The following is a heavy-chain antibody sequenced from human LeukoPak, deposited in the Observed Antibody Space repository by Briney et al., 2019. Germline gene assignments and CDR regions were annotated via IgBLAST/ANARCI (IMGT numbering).Heavy chain of an antibody. Sequence: GRSLRLSCAASGFTFDYYAMLWVRQATGKGLEWVSGISWNSGSIGYADSVKGRFTISRDNAKNSLYLQMNSLRAEDTALYYCAKERTMVRGVLDVWGQGTTVTVSS. CDR2: ISWNSGSI. CDR1: GFTFDYYA. CDR3: AKERTMVRGVLDV. V-gene: IGHV3-9*01. J-gene: IGHJ6*02. D-gene: IGHD3-10*01.